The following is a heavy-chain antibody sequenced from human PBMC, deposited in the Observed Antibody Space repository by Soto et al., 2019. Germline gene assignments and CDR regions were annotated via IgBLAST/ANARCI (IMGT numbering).Heavy chain of an antibody. D-gene: IGHD3-10*01. Sequence: QVQLVQSGAEVKKPGSSVKVSCKASGGTFSSYAISWLRQAPGQGLEWMGGIIPIFGTTNYAQKFQGRVTITANRSTSTAYMELSSLRSEDTAVYYCAKGITMVRGVLTGSAQFYYYYGLDVWGRGTTVTVSS. J-gene: IGHJ6*02. V-gene: IGHV1-69*06. CDR3: AKGITMVRGVLTGSAQFYYYYGLDV. CDR2: IIPIFGTT. CDR1: GGTFSSYA.